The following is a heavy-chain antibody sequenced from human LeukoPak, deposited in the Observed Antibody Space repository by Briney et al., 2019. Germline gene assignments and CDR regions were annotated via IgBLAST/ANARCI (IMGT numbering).Heavy chain of an antibody. CDR3: ARAGSFAAAGEGYWFAP. V-gene: IGHV1-2*02. Sequence: ASVKVSCKASGYTFTGYYMHWVRQAPGQGLEWMGWINPNSGGTNYAQKFQGRVTMTRDTSISTAYMELSSLRSEDTAVYYCARAGSFAAAGEGYWFAPWGQGPLVTVPS. D-gene: IGHD6-13*01. CDR1: GYTFTGYY. J-gene: IGHJ5*02. CDR2: INPNSGGT.